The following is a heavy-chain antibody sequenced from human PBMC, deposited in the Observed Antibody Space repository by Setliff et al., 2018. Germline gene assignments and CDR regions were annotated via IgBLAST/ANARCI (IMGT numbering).Heavy chain of an antibody. D-gene: IGHD4-4*01. V-gene: IGHV4-61*05. CDR3: ARGTMTTVTT. Sequence: ASETLSLTCTVSGGSITSSSYYWGWVRQPPGKGLEWIGYIYYSGSTNYNPSLKSRVTISVDTSKNQFSLKLSSVTAADTAVYYCARGTMTTVTTWGQGTTVTVSS. CDR2: IYYSGST. J-gene: IGHJ6*02. CDR1: GGSITSSSYY.